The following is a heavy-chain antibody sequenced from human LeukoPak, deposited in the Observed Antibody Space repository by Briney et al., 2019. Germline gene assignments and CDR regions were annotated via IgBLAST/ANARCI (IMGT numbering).Heavy chain of an antibody. CDR2: ISGTSITI. J-gene: IGHJ3*01. Sequence: GGSLRLSCAASGFTFSHYFMNWVRQAPGKGLEWVASISGTSITIYYADSVKGRFTISRDTARNEVYLQMNSLSAEDTAVYYCARDLVRNFGDYVGPDGFAFWGQGTVVTVSS. CDR3: ARDLVRNFGDYVGPDGFAF. D-gene: IGHD4-17*01. V-gene: IGHV3-48*01. CDR1: GFTFSHYF.